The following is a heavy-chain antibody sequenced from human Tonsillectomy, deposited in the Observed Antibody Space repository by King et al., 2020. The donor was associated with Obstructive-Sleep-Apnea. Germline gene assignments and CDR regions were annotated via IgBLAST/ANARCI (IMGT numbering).Heavy chain of an antibody. CDR2: ITLNGGST. J-gene: IGHJ4*02. CDR3: TRGDQLLSSFDY. CDR1: GYTFTSSY. D-gene: IGHD3-22*01. Sequence: QLVQSGADVKEPGASVKVSCKTSGYTFTSSYMHCVRQAPGQGLEWMGIITLNGGSTTYAPRFRGRGTMTRDTSTSTVYMDLSSLRFEDTAVYYCTRGDQLLSSFDYWGQGTLVTVSS. V-gene: IGHV1-46*01.